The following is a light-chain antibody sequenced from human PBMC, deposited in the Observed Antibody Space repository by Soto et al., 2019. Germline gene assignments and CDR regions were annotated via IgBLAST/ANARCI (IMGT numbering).Light chain of an antibody. CDR1: QSITNN. J-gene: IGKJ1*01. V-gene: IGKV3-15*01. CDR2: GAS. Sequence: EIVLTQSPGTLSLSPGERATLSCRASQSITNNYLAWYQQKPGRAHRLLIYGASSRATGLPARFSGGGSGTEFTLTISSLQSEDFAVYSCQQYNNWPLTFGQGTKVDIK. CDR3: QQYNNWPLT.